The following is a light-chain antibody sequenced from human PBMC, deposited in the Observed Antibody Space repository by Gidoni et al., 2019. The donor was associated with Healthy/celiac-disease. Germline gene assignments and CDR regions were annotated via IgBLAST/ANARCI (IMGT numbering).Light chain of an antibody. CDR3: QQYDNLLN. Sequence: DIQMTPSPSSLSASVGDRVTITCQASQDISNYLNWYQQKPGKAPKLLIYDASNFETGVPSRFSGSGSGTDFTFTISSLQPEDIATYYCQQYDNLLNFGGXTKVEIK. V-gene: IGKV1-33*01. J-gene: IGKJ4*01. CDR1: QDISNY. CDR2: DAS.